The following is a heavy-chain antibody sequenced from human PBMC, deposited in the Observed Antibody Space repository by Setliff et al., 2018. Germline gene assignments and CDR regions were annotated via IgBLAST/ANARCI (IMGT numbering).Heavy chain of an antibody. CDR3: ARVSGFLYMDV. D-gene: IGHD3-3*01. J-gene: IGHJ6*03. V-gene: IGHV4-39*01. CDR2: VYDSGTT. Sequence: PSETLSLTCTVPGGSISSISYYWGWIRQPPGKGLEWIGTVYDSGTTYYNPSLKGRVTIFVDTSKRQFSLKLTSVTAADTAVYYCARVSGFLYMDVWGKGTTVTVSS. CDR1: GGSISSISYY.